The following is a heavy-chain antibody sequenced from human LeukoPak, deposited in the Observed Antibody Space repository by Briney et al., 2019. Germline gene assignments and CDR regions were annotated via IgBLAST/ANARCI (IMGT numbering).Heavy chain of an antibody. Sequence: SETLSLTCTVSGGSISSYYWSWIRQPPGKGLEWIGYIYYSGSTNYTPSLKSRVTISVDTSKNQFSLKLSSVTAADTAVYYCARAYYYDSSGSTHWYFDLWGRGTLVTVSS. CDR3: ARAYYYDSSGSTHWYFDL. D-gene: IGHD3-22*01. CDR2: IYYSGST. CDR1: GGSISSYY. J-gene: IGHJ2*01. V-gene: IGHV4-59*01.